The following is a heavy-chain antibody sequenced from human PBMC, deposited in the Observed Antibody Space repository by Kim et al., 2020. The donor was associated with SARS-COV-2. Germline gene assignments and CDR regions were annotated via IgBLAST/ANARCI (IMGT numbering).Heavy chain of an antibody. CDR3: VLADSSGSWKD. Sequence: SETLSLTCTVSGGSISSSSYYWGWIRQPPGKGLEWIGSIYYSGSTYYNPSLKSRVTISVDTSKNQFSLKLSSVTAADTAVYYCVLADSSGSWKDWGQGTLVTVSS. CDR1: GGSISSSSYY. D-gene: IGHD3-22*01. V-gene: IGHV4-39*01. J-gene: IGHJ4*02. CDR2: IYYSGST.